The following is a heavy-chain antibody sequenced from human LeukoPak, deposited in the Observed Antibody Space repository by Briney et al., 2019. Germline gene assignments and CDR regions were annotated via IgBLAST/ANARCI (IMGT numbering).Heavy chain of an antibody. J-gene: IGHJ4*02. CDR3: AREQYYYDSSGYSGY. CDR1: GFTFSSYA. Sequence: GKSLQLSCAASGFTFSSYAMHWVRQAPGKGLEWAAVISYDGSNKYYADSVKGRFTISRDNSKNTLYLQMNSLRAEDTAVYYCAREQYYYDSSGYSGYWGQGTLVTVSS. D-gene: IGHD3-22*01. CDR2: ISYDGSNK. V-gene: IGHV3-30*04.